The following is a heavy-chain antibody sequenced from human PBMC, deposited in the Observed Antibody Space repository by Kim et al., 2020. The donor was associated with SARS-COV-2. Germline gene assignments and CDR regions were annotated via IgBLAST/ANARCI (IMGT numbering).Heavy chain of an antibody. CDR1: SITSRNCY. CDR3: ARKAGSYFYYYGMDV. V-gene: IGHV4-39*01. Sequence: SITSRNCYWGWIRQPPGKGLEWIGSIWHTGSTYYNPSLKSRVTMSVDTSKSQFSLSLSSVTAADTAVYFCARKAGSYFYYYGMDVWGQGTKVTV. J-gene: IGHJ6*02. D-gene: IGHD3-10*01. CDR2: IWHTGST.